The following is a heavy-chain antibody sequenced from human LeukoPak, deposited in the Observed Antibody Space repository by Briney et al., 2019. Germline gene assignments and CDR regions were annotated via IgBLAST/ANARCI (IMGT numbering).Heavy chain of an antibody. Sequence: SGPTLVKPTQTLTLTCTFSGFSLSTTGVGVGWIRQPPGKALEWLALIYWDDDKRYSPSLKSRPTITKDTSKNQVVLTMTNMDPVDTATYYCAHRAYYDFWSGYYDYFDYWGQGTLVTVSS. CDR3: AHRAYYDFWSGYYDYFDY. V-gene: IGHV2-5*02. D-gene: IGHD3-3*01. CDR2: IYWDDDK. J-gene: IGHJ4*02. CDR1: GFSLSTTGVG.